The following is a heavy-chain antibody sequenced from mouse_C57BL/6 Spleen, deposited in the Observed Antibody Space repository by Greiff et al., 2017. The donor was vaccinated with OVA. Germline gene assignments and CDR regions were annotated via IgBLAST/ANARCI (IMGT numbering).Heavy chain of an antibody. J-gene: IGHJ2*01. D-gene: IGHD4-1*01. CDR2: ISSGSSTI. CDR3: ARFWEVYFDY. CDR1: GFTFSDYG. Sequence: EVKVVESGGGLVKPGGSLKLSCAASGFTFSDYGMHWVRQAPEKGLEWVAYISSGSSTIYYADTVKGRFTISRDNAKNTLFLQMTSLMSEDTAMYYCARFWEVYFDYWGQGTTLTVSS. V-gene: IGHV5-17*01.